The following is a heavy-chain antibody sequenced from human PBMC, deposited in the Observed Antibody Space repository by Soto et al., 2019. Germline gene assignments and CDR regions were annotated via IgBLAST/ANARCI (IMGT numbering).Heavy chain of an antibody. V-gene: IGHV4-59*01. CDR2: MCHTGGA. CDR3: ARARGGYELSCFDS. CDR1: GGSITSYC. J-gene: IGHJ5*01. Sequence: SETLSLTCTVSGGSITSYCWNWIRQSPGKGPEWIGSMCHTGGANSNPSLKSRVTMSLDSSKHQFSVRLTSVTAADTAIYYCARARGGYELSCFDSWGQGALVTVSS. D-gene: IGHD3-16*01.